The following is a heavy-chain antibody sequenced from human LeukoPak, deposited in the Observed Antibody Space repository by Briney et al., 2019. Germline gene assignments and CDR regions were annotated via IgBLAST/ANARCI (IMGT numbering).Heavy chain of an antibody. J-gene: IGHJ4*02. CDR2: IKQDGGEK. V-gene: IGHV3-7*03. CDR1: GFTFSSYG. Sequence: GGSLRLSCAASGFTFSSYGMSWVRQAPGKGLEWVANIKQDGGEKNYVDSVKGRFTISRDNAKNSLYLQMNSLRAEDTAVYYCASDLDYWGQGTLVTVSS. CDR3: ASDLDY.